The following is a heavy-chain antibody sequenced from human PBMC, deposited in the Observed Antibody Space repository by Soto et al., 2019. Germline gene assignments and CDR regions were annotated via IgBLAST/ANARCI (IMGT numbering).Heavy chain of an antibody. D-gene: IGHD3-22*01. Sequence: PSETLSLTCTVSGGSISSYYWSWIRQPPGKGLEWIGYIYYSGSTNYDPSLKSRVTISVDTSKNQFSLKLSSVTAADTAVYYCARGWRYYDSSGYFSYFDYWGQGTLVTVS. CDR2: IYYSGST. J-gene: IGHJ4*02. CDR1: GGSISSYY. CDR3: ARGWRYYDSSGYFSYFDY. V-gene: IGHV4-59*01.